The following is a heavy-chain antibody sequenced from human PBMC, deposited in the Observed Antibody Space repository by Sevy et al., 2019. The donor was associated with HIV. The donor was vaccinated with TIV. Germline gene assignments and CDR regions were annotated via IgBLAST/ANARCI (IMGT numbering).Heavy chain of an antibody. J-gene: IGHJ5*02. Sequence: GGSLRLSCAASGFTFSDDYMSWIRQAPGKGLEWLSHISSSGSSIYYADSVKGRFTISRDNAKNSPYLQLNSLRAEDTAVYYCARSGRSGGTCAYSWGQGTLVTVSS. V-gene: IGHV3-11*01. D-gene: IGHD2-15*01. CDR3: ARSGRSGGTCAYS. CDR1: GFTFSDDY. CDR2: ISSSGSSI.